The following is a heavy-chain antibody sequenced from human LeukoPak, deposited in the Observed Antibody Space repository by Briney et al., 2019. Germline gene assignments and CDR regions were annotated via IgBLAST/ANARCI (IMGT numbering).Heavy chain of an antibody. V-gene: IGHV4-34*01. Sequence: GSLRLSCAASGFTFSDYYMSWIRQPPGKGLEWIGEINHSGSTNYNPSLKSRVTISVDTSKNQFSLKLSSVTAADTAVYYCARGGDIVVVVAATHRFDPWGQGTLVTVSS. CDR1: GFTFSDYY. CDR3: ARGGDIVVVVAATHRFDP. J-gene: IGHJ5*02. D-gene: IGHD2-15*01. CDR2: INHSGST.